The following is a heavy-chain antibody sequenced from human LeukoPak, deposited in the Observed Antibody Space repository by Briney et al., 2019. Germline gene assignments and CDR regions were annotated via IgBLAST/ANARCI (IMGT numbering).Heavy chain of an antibody. D-gene: IGHD3-10*01. J-gene: IGHJ6*03. CDR2: INHSGST. CDR1: GGSFSGYY. CDR3: AEMVRGVNGYYYYMDV. Sequence: SETLSLTCAVYGGSFSGYYWSWIRQPPGKGLEWIGEINHSGSTNYNPSLKSRVTISVDTSKNQFSLKLSSVTAADTAVYYCAEMVRGVNGYYYYMDVWGKGTTVTVSS. V-gene: IGHV4-34*01.